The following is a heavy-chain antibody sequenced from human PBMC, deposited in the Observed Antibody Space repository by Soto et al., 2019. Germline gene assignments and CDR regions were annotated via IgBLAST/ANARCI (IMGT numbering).Heavy chain of an antibody. J-gene: IGHJ3*02. CDR2: IYYSGST. Sequence: QLQLQESGPGLVKPSETLSLTCTVSGGSISSSSYYWCWIRQPPVKGLEWIGSIYYSGSTYYNPSLKSRVTISVDTSKNQFSLKLSSVTAADTAVYYCASGLDAFDIWGQGTMVTVSS. V-gene: IGHV4-39*01. CDR1: GGSISSSSYY. CDR3: ASGLDAFDI.